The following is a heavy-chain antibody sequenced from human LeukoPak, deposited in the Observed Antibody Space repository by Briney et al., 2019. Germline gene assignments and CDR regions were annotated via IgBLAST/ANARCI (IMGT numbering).Heavy chain of an antibody. J-gene: IGHJ4*02. Sequence: PGGSLRLSCAASGFTFTDYTINWGRQAPGKGLEWVSSISTSSNIYYADSVKGRFTVSRDNAKNSVYLQTNSLRAEDTAVYYCARDRSYVGFDYWGQGTLVTVSS. D-gene: IGHD4-23*01. CDR1: GFTFTDYT. CDR3: ARDRSYVGFDY. V-gene: IGHV3-69-1*01. CDR2: ISTSSNI.